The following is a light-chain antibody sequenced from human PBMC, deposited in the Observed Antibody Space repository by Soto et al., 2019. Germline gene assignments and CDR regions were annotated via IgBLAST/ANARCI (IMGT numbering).Light chain of an antibody. J-gene: IGKJ3*01. V-gene: IGKV1-39*01. Sequence: DIQMTQSPSSLSASVGDRVTITCRASESISNNLNWYQHKPGKAPKVLIYSASSLQSGVPSRFSGSGSGTDFSLKITSLQSEDFATYYCQLSYISLGFPFAPGTKVDL. CDR1: ESISNN. CDR2: SAS. CDR3: QLSYISLGFP.